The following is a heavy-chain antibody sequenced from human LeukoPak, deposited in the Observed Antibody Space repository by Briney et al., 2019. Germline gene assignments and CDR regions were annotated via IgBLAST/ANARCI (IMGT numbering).Heavy chain of an antibody. J-gene: IGHJ4*02. V-gene: IGHV3-30*02. CDR1: GFTFSSYG. Sequence: GGSLRLSCAASGFTFSSYGMHWVRHAPGKGLEWVAFIRYDGSNKYYADSVKGRFTISRDNSKNTLYLQMHSLRAEDTAVYYCAKERIAAAGKGGYWGQGTLVTVSS. CDR2: IRYDGSNK. CDR3: AKERIAAAGKGGY. D-gene: IGHD6-13*01.